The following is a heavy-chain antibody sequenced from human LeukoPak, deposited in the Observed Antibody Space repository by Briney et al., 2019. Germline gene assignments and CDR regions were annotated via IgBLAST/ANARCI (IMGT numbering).Heavy chain of an antibody. Sequence: SQTLSLTCAISGDSVSGNSAAWNWIRQSPSRGLEWLGRTYYRSEWYNDYAVSVKSRIAINPDTSKNQFSLQLNSVTPEDTAVYYCARDGGSSGYYSLDYWGQGTLVTVSS. J-gene: IGHJ4*02. CDR3: ARDGGSSGYYSLDY. CDR2: TYYRSEWYN. CDR1: GDSVSGNSAA. V-gene: IGHV6-1*01. D-gene: IGHD3-22*01.